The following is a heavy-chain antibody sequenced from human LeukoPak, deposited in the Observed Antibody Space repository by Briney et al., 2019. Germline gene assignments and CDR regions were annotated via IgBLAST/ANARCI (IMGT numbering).Heavy chain of an antibody. CDR3: ARNRCSSTSCFLDY. J-gene: IGHJ4*02. D-gene: IGHD2-2*01. CDR1: GFTFSTYW. Sequence: GGSLRLSCATSGFTFSTYWMTWVRQAPGKGLEWVANIKEDGSEKFYVDSVKGRFTISRDSAKNSLYLQMNSLRAEDTAVYYCARNRCSSTSCFLDYWGQGTLVTVSS. CDR2: IKEDGSEK. V-gene: IGHV3-7*01.